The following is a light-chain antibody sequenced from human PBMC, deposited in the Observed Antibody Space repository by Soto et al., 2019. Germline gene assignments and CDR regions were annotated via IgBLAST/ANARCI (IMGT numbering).Light chain of an antibody. CDR2: GAS. V-gene: IGKV3-20*01. CDR1: QNIISN. Sequence: EIVMTQSPATLSVSPGERVTLSCRASQNIISNLAWYQQKPGQAPRLLIYGASTRTTGIPDRFSGSGSGTDFTLTISRLEPEDFAVYYCQQYGSSLWTFGQGTKVDIK. CDR3: QQYGSSLWT. J-gene: IGKJ1*01.